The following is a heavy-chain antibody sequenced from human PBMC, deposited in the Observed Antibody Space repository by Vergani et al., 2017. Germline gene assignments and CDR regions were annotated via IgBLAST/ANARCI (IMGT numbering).Heavy chain of an antibody. V-gene: IGHV3-23*01. CDR3: ARDRNSWGIKDGSLDY. CDR1: GFSFSSHA. Sequence: EVRLLQSGGGLGQPGGSLRLSCEASGFSFSSHAMAWVRQAPGKGREWVAVISGTGGSAYNAKSVKDRFTISRDNSQNTVYLQLKSLSADDTAIYYCARDRNSWGIKDGSLDYWGQGILVTVSS. D-gene: IGHD7-27*01. CDR2: ISGTGGSA. J-gene: IGHJ4*02.